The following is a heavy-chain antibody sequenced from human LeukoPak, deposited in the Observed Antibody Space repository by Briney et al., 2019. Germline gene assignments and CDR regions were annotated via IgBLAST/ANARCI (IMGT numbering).Heavy chain of an antibody. V-gene: IGHV3-30*04. Sequence: GRSLRLSCAASGFTFSSYAMHWVRQAPGKGLEWVAVISYDGSNKYYADSVKGRFTISRDNAKNSLYLQMNSLRDEDTAVYYCATKGRSSSSRYGNYYYGMDVWGQGTTVTVSS. D-gene: IGHD6-13*01. J-gene: IGHJ6*02. CDR2: ISYDGSNK. CDR3: ATKGRSSSSRYGNYYYGMDV. CDR1: GFTFSSYA.